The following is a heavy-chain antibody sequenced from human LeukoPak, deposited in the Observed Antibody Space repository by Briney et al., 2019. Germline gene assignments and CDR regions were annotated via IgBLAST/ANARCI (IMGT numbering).Heavy chain of an antibody. D-gene: IGHD7-27*01. CDR1: GFTFSGFW. Sequence: GGSLRLSCAVSGFTFSGFWMSWVRQAPGKGLEWVANIKQDGSEKYYVDSVKGRFTISRDNAKNSLYLQMNSLRAEDTAVYYCARVRPPWGGLDYWGQGTLVTVSS. CDR3: ARVRPPWGGLDY. V-gene: IGHV3-7*01. J-gene: IGHJ4*02. CDR2: IKQDGSEK.